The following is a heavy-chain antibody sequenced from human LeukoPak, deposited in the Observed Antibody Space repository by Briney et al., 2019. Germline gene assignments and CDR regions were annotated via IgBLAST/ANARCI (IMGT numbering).Heavy chain of an antibody. CDR3: ARAGYSGYDYQVYYFDY. J-gene: IGHJ4*02. CDR2: INPNSGGT. Sequence: ASVKVSCKASGYTFTGYYMHWVRQAPGQGLEWMGWINPNSGGTNYAQKFQGRVTMTRDTSISTAYMELSRLRSDDTAVYYCARAGYSGYDYQVYYFDYWGQGTLVTVSS. D-gene: IGHD5-12*01. CDR1: GYTFTGYY. V-gene: IGHV1-2*02.